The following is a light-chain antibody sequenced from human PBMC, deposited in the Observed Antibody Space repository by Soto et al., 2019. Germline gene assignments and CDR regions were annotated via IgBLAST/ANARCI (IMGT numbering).Light chain of an antibody. J-gene: IGKJ1*01. V-gene: IGKV1-5*03. CDR3: QQYNSYSQT. CDR1: QTISNW. CDR2: KAS. Sequence: IQMTQSPSTLSASVGDRVTITCQASQTISNWLAWYQQKPGKAPKLLIYKASTLESGVPSRFSGSGCGTEFTLTISRLQPDDFATYYRQQYNSYSQTFGQGTKVEIK.